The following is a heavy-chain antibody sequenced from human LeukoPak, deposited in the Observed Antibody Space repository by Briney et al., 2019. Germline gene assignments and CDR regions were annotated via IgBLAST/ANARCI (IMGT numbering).Heavy chain of an antibody. Sequence: PGGSLRLSCAASGFTFSSYGMHWVRQAPGKGLEWVAVISYDGSNKYYADSVKGRFTISRDNSKNTLYLQMNSLRAEDTAVYYCARDRTLTGYYPLEAWGQGTLVTVSS. J-gene: IGHJ5*02. CDR2: ISYDGSNK. D-gene: IGHD3-9*01. V-gene: IGHV3-30*03. CDR3: ARDRTLTGYYPLEA. CDR1: GFTFSSYG.